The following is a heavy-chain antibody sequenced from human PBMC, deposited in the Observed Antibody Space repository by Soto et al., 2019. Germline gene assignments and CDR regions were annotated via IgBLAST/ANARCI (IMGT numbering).Heavy chain of an antibody. CDR3: ARDLIFRAVAGPRYYYYGMDV. CDR2: IIPIFGTA. J-gene: IGHJ6*04. V-gene: IGHV1-69*13. D-gene: IGHD6-19*01. Sequence: SVKVSCKASGGTFSSYAISWVRQAPGQGLEWMGGIIPIFGTANYAQKFQGRVTITADESTSTAYMELSSLRSEDTAVYYCARDLIFRAVAGPRYYYYGMDVWGKGTTVTVS. CDR1: GGTFSSYA.